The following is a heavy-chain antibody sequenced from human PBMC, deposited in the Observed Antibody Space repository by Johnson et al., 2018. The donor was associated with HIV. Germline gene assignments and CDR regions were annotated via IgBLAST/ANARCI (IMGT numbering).Heavy chain of an antibody. CDR2: ISYDGSNK. V-gene: IGHV3-30*14. Sequence: QVQLVESGGGVVQPGRSLRLSCAASGFTFSSYAMHWVRQAPGKGLEWVAVISYDGSNKYYADSVKGRFTISRDNSKNTLYLQMGSLRAEDMAVYYCAKDLHDNSGLRGAFDIWGQGTMVTVSS. CDR1: GFTFSSYA. J-gene: IGHJ3*02. D-gene: IGHD6-19*01. CDR3: AKDLHDNSGLRGAFDI.